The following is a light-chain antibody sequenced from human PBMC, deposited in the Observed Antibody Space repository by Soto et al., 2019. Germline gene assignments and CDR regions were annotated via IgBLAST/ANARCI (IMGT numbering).Light chain of an antibody. Sequence: IGITQPAANLAVSPGERATLSCRASQNVNSNLVWYQQKPGQAPRLLIYGASTRATGIPARFSGSASGTEFTLTISSLHSLYFAVYYCQQCDHWPLTFGGGTKL. CDR2: GAS. CDR1: QNVNSN. CDR3: QQCDHWPLT. V-gene: IGKV3-15*01. J-gene: IGKJ4*01.